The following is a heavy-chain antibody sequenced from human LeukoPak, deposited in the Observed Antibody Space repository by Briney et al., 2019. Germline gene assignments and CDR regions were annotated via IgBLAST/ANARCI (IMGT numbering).Heavy chain of an antibody. CDR1: GYTFTGYY. V-gene: IGHV1-2*02. J-gene: IGHJ4*02. Sequence: ASVKVSFKASGYTFTGYYMHWVRQAPGQGLEWMGWINPNSGGTNYAQKFQGRVTMTRDTSISTAYMELSRLRSDDTAVYYCARSITMIVVVIGALDYWGQGTLVTVSS. D-gene: IGHD3-22*01. CDR2: INPNSGGT. CDR3: ARSITMIVVVIGALDY.